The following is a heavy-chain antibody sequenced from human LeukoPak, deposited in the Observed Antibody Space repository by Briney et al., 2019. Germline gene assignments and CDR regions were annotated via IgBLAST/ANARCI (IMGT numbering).Heavy chain of an antibody. Sequence: SETLSLTCSVSGGSITGDNYYWGWIRQPPGKGLEWIGSIYYSGSTNYNPSLKSRVTISVDTSKNQFSLKLSSVTAADTAVYYCARQGVIITWGTPGDYFDYWGQGTLVTVSS. D-gene: IGHD3-10*01. CDR3: ARQGVIITWGTPGDYFDY. CDR2: IYYSGST. J-gene: IGHJ4*02. V-gene: IGHV4-39*01. CDR1: GGSITGDNYY.